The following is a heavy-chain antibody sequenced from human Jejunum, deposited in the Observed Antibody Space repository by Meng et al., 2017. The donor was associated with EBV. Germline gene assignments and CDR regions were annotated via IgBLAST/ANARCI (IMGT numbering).Heavy chain of an antibody. CDR1: GFTVISNY. CDR2: IYRGGSA. CDR3: ARGGSSWYFFDY. D-gene: IGHD6-13*01. V-gene: IGHV3-53*01. Sequence: EEQLEESGGGLAQPGGSLGLSCPASGFTVISNYMGWVRWAPGTGLECVSVIYRGGSAFYSDSVKGRFTISRDNSKNTLFLQMNSLRAEDTAVYYCARGGSSWYFFDYWGQGTLVTVSS. J-gene: IGHJ4*02.